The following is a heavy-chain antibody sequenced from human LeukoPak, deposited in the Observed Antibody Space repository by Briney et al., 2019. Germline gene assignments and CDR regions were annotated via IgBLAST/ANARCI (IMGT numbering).Heavy chain of an antibody. Sequence: GGSLRLSCTASGFTFSSCGMHWVRQAPGQGLEWMGGIIPIFGTANYAQKFQGRVTITADESTSTAYMELSSLRSEDTAVYYCARGDWFDPWGQGTLVTVSS. CDR1: GFTFSSCG. V-gene: IGHV1-69*01. CDR3: ARGDWFDP. J-gene: IGHJ5*02. CDR2: IIPIFGTA.